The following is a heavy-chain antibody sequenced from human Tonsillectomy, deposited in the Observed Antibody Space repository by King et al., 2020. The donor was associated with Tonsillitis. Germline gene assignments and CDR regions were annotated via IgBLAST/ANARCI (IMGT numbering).Heavy chain of an antibody. D-gene: IGHD1-7*01. V-gene: IGHV4-4*07. J-gene: IGHJ4*02. CDR2: IYSSGST. CDR1: GDSISFYY. Sequence: VQLQESGPGLVKPSETLSLTCTVSGDSISFYYWSWIRQPAGKGLEWIGRIYSSGSTNYNPSLKSRVTMSVDTSKNQFSLKVTSVTAADTAVYYCARDGVKYNWNYYLDYWGQGPLVTVSS. CDR3: ARDGVKYNWNYYLDY.